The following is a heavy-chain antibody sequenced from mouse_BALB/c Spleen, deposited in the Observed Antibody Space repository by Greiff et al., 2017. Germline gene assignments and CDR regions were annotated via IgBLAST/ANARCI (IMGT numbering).Heavy chain of an antibody. D-gene: IGHD1-1*01. Sequence: VQLQQSGAELVKPGASVTLSCTVSGYTFTSYYLYWVQQRPGQGLEWIGEINPSNGGTYFNAKFKSKATLTVATSTSTAYMQLSSLTSEDSAVYYCTRYDGRSSFAYWGQGTLVTVSA. V-gene: IGHV1S81*02. CDR2: INPSNGGT. CDR3: TRYDGRSSFAY. CDR1: GYTFTSYY. J-gene: IGHJ3*01.